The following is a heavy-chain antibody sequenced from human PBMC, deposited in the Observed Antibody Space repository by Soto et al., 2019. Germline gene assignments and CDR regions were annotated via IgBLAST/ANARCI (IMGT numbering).Heavy chain of an antibody. D-gene: IGHD6-13*01. CDR1: GYTFTGYY. Sequence: GASVKVSCKASGYTFTGYYMHWVRQAPGQGLEWMGWINPNSGGTNYAQKFQGRVTMTRDTSISTAYMELSRLRSDDTAVYYCARGATGSSWLWFDPWGQGTLVTVSS. J-gene: IGHJ5*02. CDR2: INPNSGGT. CDR3: ARGATGSSWLWFDP. V-gene: IGHV1-2*02.